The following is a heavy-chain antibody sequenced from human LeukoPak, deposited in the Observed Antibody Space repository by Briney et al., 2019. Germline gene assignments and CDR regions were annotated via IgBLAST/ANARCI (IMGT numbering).Heavy chain of an antibody. D-gene: IGHD1-26*01. CDR2: INHSGST. Sequence: SETLSLTCAVYGGSFSGYYWSWIRQPPGKGLEWIGEINHSGSTNYNPSLKSRATISVDTSKNQFSLKLSSVTAADTAVYYCARGWVVGATIDYWGQGTLVTVSS. CDR1: GGSFSGYY. J-gene: IGHJ4*02. CDR3: ARGWVVGATIDY. V-gene: IGHV4-34*01.